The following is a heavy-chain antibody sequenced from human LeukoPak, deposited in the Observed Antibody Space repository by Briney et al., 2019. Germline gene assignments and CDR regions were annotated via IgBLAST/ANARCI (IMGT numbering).Heavy chain of an antibody. CDR2: IFHSGST. J-gene: IGHJ4*02. D-gene: IGHD2-2*01. CDR1: GYSISSGYY. Sequence: PSETLSLTCAVSGYSISSGYYWGWIRQPPGKGLEWIGSIFHSGSTYQNPSLKSRVTISLDTSKNQFSLKLTSVTAADTAVYYCARVYQSAEYYFDYWGQGNLVSVSS. CDR3: ARVYQSAEYYFDY. V-gene: IGHV4-38-2*01.